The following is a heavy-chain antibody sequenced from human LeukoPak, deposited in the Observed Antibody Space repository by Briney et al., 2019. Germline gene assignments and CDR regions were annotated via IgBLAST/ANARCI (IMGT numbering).Heavy chain of an antibody. J-gene: IGHJ6*02. CDR2: ISWNSGSI. D-gene: IGHD2-2*01. V-gene: IGHV3-9*01. Sequence: GRSLRLSCAASGFTFDDYAMHWVRQAPGKGLEWVSGISWNSGSIGYADSVKGRFTISRDNAKNSLYLQMNSLRAEDTALYYCAKDIIPPEYQLLSYGMDVWGQGTTVTVSS. CDR3: AKDIIPPEYQLLSYGMDV. CDR1: GFTFDDYA.